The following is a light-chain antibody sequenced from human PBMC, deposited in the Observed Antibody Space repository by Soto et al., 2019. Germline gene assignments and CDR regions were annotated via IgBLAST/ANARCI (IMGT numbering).Light chain of an antibody. CDR3: SSYTNTDIPVV. CDR2: EVS. Sequence: QSVLTQPASVSGSPGQSITITCTGTSGDVGGYDYVSWYQHRPGKAPELMIFEVSNRPSGISHRFSGSKTGNTASLTISGLQAEDEADYFCSSYTNTDIPVVFGGGTKLTVL. V-gene: IGLV2-14*01. CDR1: SGDVGGYDY. J-gene: IGLJ2*01.